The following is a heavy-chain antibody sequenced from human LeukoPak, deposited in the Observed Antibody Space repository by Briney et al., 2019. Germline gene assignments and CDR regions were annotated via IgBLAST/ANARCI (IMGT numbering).Heavy chain of an antibody. J-gene: IGHJ4*02. D-gene: IGHD6-13*01. Sequence: GGSLRLSCTASGFTFGDYAMSWFRQAPGKGLEWVGLIRSKAYGGTTEYAASVKGRFTISRDDSKSIAYLQMNSLKTEDTAVYYCTRVPRRKAAPDYWGQGTLVTVSS. V-gene: IGHV3-49*03. CDR2: IRSKAYGGTT. CDR1: GFTFGDYA. CDR3: TRVPRRKAAPDY.